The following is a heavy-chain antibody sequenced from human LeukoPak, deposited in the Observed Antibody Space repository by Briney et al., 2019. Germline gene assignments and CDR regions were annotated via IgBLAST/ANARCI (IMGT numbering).Heavy chain of an antibody. Sequence: GASVKVSCKASGYAFTSYDINWVRQATGQGLEWMGWMNPNSGNTGYAQKFQGRVTMTRNTSISTAYMELSSLRSEDTAVYYCAREFSRKDYYDGSGYYHDAFDIWGQGTMVTVSS. CDR3: AREFSRKDYYDGSGYYHDAFDI. CDR2: MNPNSGNT. CDR1: GYAFTSYD. D-gene: IGHD3-22*01. V-gene: IGHV1-8*01. J-gene: IGHJ3*02.